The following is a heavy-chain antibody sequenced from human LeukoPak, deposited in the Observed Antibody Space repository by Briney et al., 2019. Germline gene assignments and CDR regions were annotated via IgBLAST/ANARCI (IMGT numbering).Heavy chain of an antibody. CDR1: GYTFTSYY. CDR2: INPSGGST. J-gene: IGHJ3*02. V-gene: IGHV1-46*01. CDR3: ARAPITMIVVVITTNDAFDI. D-gene: IGHD3-22*01. Sequence: GASVKVSCKASGYTFTSYYMHWVRQAPGQGLEWMGIINPSGGSTSYAQKFQGRVTMTRDMSTSTVYMELSSLRSEDTAVYYCARAPITMIVVVITTNDAFDIWGQGTMVTVSS.